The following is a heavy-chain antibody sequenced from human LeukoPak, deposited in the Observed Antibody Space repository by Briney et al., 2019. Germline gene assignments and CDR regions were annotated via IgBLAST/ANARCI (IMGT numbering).Heavy chain of an antibody. V-gene: IGHV4-34*01. CDR1: GGSFSGYY. Sequence: SETLSLTCAVYGGSFSGYYWSWIRQPPGKGLEWIGEINHSGSTNYNPSLKSRVTMSVDTSKNQFSLKLSSVTAADTAVYYCARDKYYYDSSASIRFDYWGQGTLVTVSS. J-gene: IGHJ4*02. CDR3: ARDKYYYDSSASIRFDY. CDR2: INHSGST. D-gene: IGHD3-22*01.